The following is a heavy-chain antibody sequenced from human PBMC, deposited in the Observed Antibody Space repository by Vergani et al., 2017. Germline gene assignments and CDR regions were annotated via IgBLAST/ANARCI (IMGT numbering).Heavy chain of an antibody. Sequence: EVQLVESGGGLVQPGGSLRLSCAASGFTFSSYWMSWVRQAPGKGLEWVANIKQDGSEKYYVDSVKGRFTISRDNAKHSLYLQMNSLRAEDTAVYYCARAGSGSYSTGFDYWGQGTLVTVSS. J-gene: IGHJ4*02. CDR3: ARAGSGSYSTGFDY. CDR2: IKQDGSEK. V-gene: IGHV3-7*04. D-gene: IGHD1-26*01. CDR1: GFTFSSYW.